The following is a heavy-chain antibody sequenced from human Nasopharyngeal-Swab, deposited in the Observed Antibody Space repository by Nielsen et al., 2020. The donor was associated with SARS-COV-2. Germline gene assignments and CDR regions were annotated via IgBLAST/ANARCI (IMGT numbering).Heavy chain of an antibody. CDR1: GYTFTGYY. CDR3: ATAPPIRYGEETGWFDP. D-gene: IGHD4-17*01. V-gene: IGHV1-2*06. Sequence: ASVKVSCKASGYTFTGYYMHWVRQAPGQGLEWMGRINPNSGGTNYAQKFQGRVTMTEDTSTDTAYMELSSLRSEDTAVYYCATAPPIRYGEETGWFDPWGQGTLVTVSS. J-gene: IGHJ5*02. CDR2: INPNSGGT.